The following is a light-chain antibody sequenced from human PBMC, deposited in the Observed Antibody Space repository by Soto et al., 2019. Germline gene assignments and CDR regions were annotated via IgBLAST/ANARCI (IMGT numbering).Light chain of an antibody. J-gene: IGKJ2*01. CDR3: QQYSSDSNA. CDR2: KAS. V-gene: IGKV1-5*03. CDR1: QGINIW. Sequence: DIQMTQSPSTLSASVGDRVTITCRASQGINIWLAGYQQKPGKAPKLLIYKASTLERGVPSRFIGSGSGTDFTVAISSLQPDDFASYYCQQYSSDSNAFGQATRLDI.